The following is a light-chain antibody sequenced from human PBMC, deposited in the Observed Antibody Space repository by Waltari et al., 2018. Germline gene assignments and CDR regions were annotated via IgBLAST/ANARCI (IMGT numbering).Light chain of an antibody. CDR2: GAS. CDR1: QSISSSF. J-gene: IGKJ2*01. Sequence: EIVLTQSPGTLSLSPGERVTLSCRASQSISSSFLAWYRQKPGQAPNLLIHGASSRATGIPDRFSGSGSGTDFTLTISRLEPEDFAVYYCQQYGSSPPFTFGQGTKLEI. CDR3: QQYGSSPPFT. V-gene: IGKV3-20*01.